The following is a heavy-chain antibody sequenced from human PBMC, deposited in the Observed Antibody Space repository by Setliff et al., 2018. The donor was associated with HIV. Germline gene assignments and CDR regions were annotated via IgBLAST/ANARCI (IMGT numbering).Heavy chain of an antibody. CDR2: MSGDANSQ. V-gene: IGHV3-30*01. D-gene: IGHD2-21*01. J-gene: IGHJ4*02. Sequence: GGSLRLSCAASGFIFSTFPMHWVRQAPGKGLEWVAVMSGDANSQYYADSVRGRFTISRDNSKNAVYLQMNSLTTEDTAVYYCARDRNCGNGCYSSADHWGLGTLVTVSS. CDR1: GFIFSTFP. CDR3: ARDRNCGNGCYSSADH.